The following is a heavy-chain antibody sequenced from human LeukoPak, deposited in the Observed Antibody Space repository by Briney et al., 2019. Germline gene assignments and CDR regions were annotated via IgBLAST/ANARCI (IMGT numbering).Heavy chain of an antibody. Sequence: GGSLRLSCAASGFTFSSYWMNWVRQAPGKGLEWVANIKQDGSEKYYVDSVKGRFTISRDNAKNSLCLQMNSLRAEDTAVYYCVYDSSGYYRFDYWGQGTLVTVSS. J-gene: IGHJ4*02. V-gene: IGHV3-7*01. CDR2: IKQDGSEK. CDR3: VYDSSGYYRFDY. CDR1: GFTFSSYW. D-gene: IGHD3-22*01.